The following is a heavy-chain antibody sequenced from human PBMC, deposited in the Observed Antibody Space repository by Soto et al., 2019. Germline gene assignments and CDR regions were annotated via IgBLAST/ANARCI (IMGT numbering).Heavy chain of an antibody. CDR1: GYTFSSYA. Sequence: QVQLVQSGAEVKKPGASVKVSCKASGYTFSSYAMRWVRQAPGQRLEWMGWISSGNDNTKYSQKFQDRVTITRDTSASTAYMELSSLTFEDTAVYYCARDEGVATGNWGQGTLVTVSS. J-gene: IGHJ4*02. CDR3: ARDEGVATGN. D-gene: IGHD1-1*01. V-gene: IGHV1-3*04. CDR2: ISSGNDNT.